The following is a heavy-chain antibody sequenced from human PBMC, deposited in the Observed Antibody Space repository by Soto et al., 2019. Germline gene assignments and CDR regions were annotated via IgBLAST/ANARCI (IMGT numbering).Heavy chain of an antibody. CDR2: IDWDDDK. CDR1: GFSLSTIGMS. J-gene: IGHJ4*02. D-gene: IGHD3-10*01. Sequence: SGPTLLNPTQTLTLTCTFSGFSLSTIGMSLSWIRQPPGKALEWLARIDWDDDKFYSTSLKTRLTISKDTSKNQVVITMTNMDPVETATYYCARIRGSAPPVRGFDYWGQGTPVTVSS. CDR3: ARIRGSAPPVRGFDY. V-gene: IGHV2-70*04.